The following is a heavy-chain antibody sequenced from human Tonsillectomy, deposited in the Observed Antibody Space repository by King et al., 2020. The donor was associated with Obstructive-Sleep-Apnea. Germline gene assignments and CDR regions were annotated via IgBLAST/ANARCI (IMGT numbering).Heavy chain of an antibody. CDR1: GFTFSSYA. J-gene: IGHJ4*02. V-gene: IGHV3-23*04. CDR2: ISGSGGST. CDR3: AKDRYCSGGSCYVGGFDY. D-gene: IGHD2-15*01. Sequence: VQLVQSGGGLVQPGGSLRLPCAASGFTFSSYAMSWVRQAPGKGLEWVSAISGSGGSTYYADSVKGRFTISRDNSKNTLYLQMNSLRAEDTAVYYCAKDRYCSGGSCYVGGFDYWGQGTLVTVSS.